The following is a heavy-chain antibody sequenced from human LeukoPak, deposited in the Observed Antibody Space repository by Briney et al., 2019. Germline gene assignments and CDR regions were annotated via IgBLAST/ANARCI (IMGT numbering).Heavy chain of an antibody. CDR1: GGSISSSSYY. J-gene: IGHJ4*02. CDR3: ARGKLPELLWFGELFGAKVYYFDY. D-gene: IGHD3-10*01. V-gene: IGHV4-39*01. Sequence: PSETLSLTCTVSGGSISSSSYYWGWIRQPPGKGLEWIGSIYYSGSTYYNPSLKSRVTISVDTSKNQFSLKLSSVTAADTAVYYCARGKLPELLWFGELFGAKVYYFDYWGQGTLVTVSS. CDR2: IYYSGST.